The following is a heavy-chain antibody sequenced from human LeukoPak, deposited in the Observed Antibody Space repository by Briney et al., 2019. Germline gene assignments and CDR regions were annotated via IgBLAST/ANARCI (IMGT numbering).Heavy chain of an antibody. D-gene: IGHD3-9*01. CDR1: GFTFSSYA. Sequence: GGSLRLSCTASGFTFSSYAMNWVRQAPGKGLEWVSSITSSSSYIYYADSAKGRFTVSRDNAKNSLFLQMNILRAEDTAVYYCARVLSGTLTFDHWGQGTLVAVSS. CDR3: ARVLSGTLTFDH. V-gene: IGHV3-21*01. CDR2: ITSSSSYI. J-gene: IGHJ4*02.